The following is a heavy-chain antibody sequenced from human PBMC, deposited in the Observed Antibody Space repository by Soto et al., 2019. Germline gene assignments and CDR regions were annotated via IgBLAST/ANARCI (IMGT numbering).Heavy chain of an antibody. CDR2: IGTAGDT. V-gene: IGHV3-13*01. J-gene: IGHJ6*03. CDR3: ARASSSCTLYMTCYYYMDV. Sequence: GGSLRLSCAASGFTFSSYDMHWVRQATGKGLEWVSAIGTAGDTYYPGSVKGRFTISRENAKNSLYLQMNSLRAGDTAVYYCARASSSCTLYMTCYYYMDVWGKGTTVTVSS. D-gene: IGHD3-16*02. CDR1: GFTFSSYD.